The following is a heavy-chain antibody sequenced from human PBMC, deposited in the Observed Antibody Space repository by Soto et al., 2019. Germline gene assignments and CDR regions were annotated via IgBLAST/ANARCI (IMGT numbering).Heavy chain of an antibody. J-gene: IGHJ4*02. CDR2: IAYDGKNK. D-gene: IGHD3-16*01. V-gene: IGHV3-30*04. Sequence: QVQLVESGGGVVQPGRSLRLSCAASGLMFSMYAMHWVRQAPGKGLEWVALIAYDGKNKFYADSMKGRFTISRDNSKNTLYLQMSSLRAEDTAVYYCVRGGNYDIGSYYFDSWGQGTLVTVSS. CDR1: GLMFSMYA. CDR3: VRGGNYDIGSYYFDS.